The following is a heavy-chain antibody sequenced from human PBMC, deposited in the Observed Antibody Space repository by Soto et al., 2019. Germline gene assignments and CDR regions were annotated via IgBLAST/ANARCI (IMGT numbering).Heavy chain of an antibody. V-gene: IGHV4-31*03. Sequence: SLTCTVSGGSISSGGYYLGWIRPHPGKGLEWIGYIYYSGSTYYNPSLKSRVTISVDTSKNQFSLKLSSVTAADTAVYHCARVQGYNFDYWGQGTLVTVSS. D-gene: IGHD5-18*01. J-gene: IGHJ4*02. CDR1: GGSISSGGYY. CDR2: IYYSGST. CDR3: ARVQGYNFDY.